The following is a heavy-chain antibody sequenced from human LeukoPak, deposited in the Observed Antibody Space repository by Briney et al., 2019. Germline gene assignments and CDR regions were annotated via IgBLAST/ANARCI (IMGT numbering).Heavy chain of an antibody. J-gene: IGHJ4*02. CDR3: ARGGLYGSFDY. D-gene: IGHD6-19*01. V-gene: IGHV3-21*01. Sequence: PGGSLRLSCAASGFAFSSYSMNWVRQAPEKGLEWVSSISSSSASIYYADSVKGRFTISRDNAKNSLYLQMNSLRAEDTAVYYCARGGLYGSFDYWGQGTLVTVSS. CDR2: ISSSSASI. CDR1: GFAFSSYS.